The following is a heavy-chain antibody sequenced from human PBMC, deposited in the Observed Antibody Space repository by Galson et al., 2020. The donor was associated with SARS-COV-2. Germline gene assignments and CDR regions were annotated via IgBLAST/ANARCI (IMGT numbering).Heavy chain of an antibody. CDR2: ISNSGNTI. D-gene: IGHD3-16*02. CDR3: AGVARGSYRDYYFDY. Sequence: GESLKISCAASGFTFSDYYMNWIRQAPGKGLEWVSYISNSGNTIYYANSVKGRFTISRDNAKNSLYLQMNSLRAEDTALYYCAGVARGSYRDYYFDYWGQGALVVVS. J-gene: IGHJ4*02. CDR1: GFTFSDYY. V-gene: IGHV3-11*04.